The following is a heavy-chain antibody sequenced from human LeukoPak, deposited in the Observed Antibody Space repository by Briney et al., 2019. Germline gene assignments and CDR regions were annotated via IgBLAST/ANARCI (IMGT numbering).Heavy chain of an antibody. V-gene: IGHV3-49*04. CDR1: GLTSGAHA. Sequence: GESLTLTCTASGLTSGAHAMSWVRQPPGKGLEWVGFISSKAYGGTTEYAASVKGRFTISRDDSKSIAYLQMTSLKTGDPAVHSCTTSPLYGAFYTWGQGALVTVSS. CDR2: ISSKAYGGTT. CDR3: TTSPLYGAFYT. J-gene: IGHJ5*02. D-gene: IGHD4-17*01.